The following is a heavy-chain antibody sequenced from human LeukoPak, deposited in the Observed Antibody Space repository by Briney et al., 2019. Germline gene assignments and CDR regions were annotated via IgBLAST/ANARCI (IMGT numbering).Heavy chain of an antibody. CDR1: GYTFTGYD. D-gene: IGHD3-10*01. CDR3: ARAHYVSGSYFFDY. J-gene: IGHJ4*02. CDR2: MNPNSGNT. Sequence: GASVTVSCKASGYTFTGYDINWVRQATGQGLEWMGWMNPNSGNTGYAQKFQGRVTMTRNSSISTAYMELSRLRSEDTAVYYCARAHYVSGSYFFDYCGQGTLVTVSS. V-gene: IGHV1-8*01.